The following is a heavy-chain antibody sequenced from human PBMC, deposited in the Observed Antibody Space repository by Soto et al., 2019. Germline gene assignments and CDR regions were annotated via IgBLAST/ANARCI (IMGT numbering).Heavy chain of an antibody. CDR3: AGGSSIAARRGKTQTNYYYYYMDV. Sequence: EVQLVESGGGLVQPGGSLRLSCAASGFTFSSYSMNWVRQAPGKGLEWVSYISSSSSTIYYADSVKGRFTISRDNAKNSLYLQMNSLRAEDTAVYYCAGGSSIAARRGKTQTNYYYYYMDVWGKGTTVTVSS. D-gene: IGHD6-6*01. CDR1: GFTFSSYS. CDR2: ISSSSSTI. V-gene: IGHV3-48*01. J-gene: IGHJ6*03.